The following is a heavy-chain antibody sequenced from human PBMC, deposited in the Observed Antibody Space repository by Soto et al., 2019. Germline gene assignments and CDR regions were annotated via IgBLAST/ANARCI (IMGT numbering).Heavy chain of an antibody. V-gene: IGHV1-18*01. Sequence: ASVKVSCKASGYTFTSYDISWVRQAPGQGLEWMGWISAYNGNTNYAQKLQGRVTMTTDTSTSTAYMELRSLRSDDTAVYYCARDVIAAAGHYYYGMDVWGQGTTVTVSS. CDR1: GYTFTSYD. D-gene: IGHD6-13*01. J-gene: IGHJ6*02. CDR3: ARDVIAAAGHYYYGMDV. CDR2: ISAYNGNT.